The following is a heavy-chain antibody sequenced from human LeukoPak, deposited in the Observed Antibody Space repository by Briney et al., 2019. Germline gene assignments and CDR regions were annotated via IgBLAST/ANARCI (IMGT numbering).Heavy chain of an antibody. CDR2: ISGSGGST. V-gene: IGHV3-23*01. CDR1: GFTFSSYA. D-gene: IGHD3-10*01. CDR3: AKDTSPFGAYFDY. J-gene: IGHJ4*02. Sequence: GGSLRLPCAASGFTFSSYAMSWVRQAPRKGLEWVSAISGSGGSTYYADSVKGRFTISRDNSKNTLYLQMNSLRAEDTAVYYCAKDTSPFGAYFDYWGQGTLVTVSS.